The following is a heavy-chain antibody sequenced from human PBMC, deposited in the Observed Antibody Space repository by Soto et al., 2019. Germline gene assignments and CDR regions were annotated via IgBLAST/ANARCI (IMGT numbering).Heavy chain of an antibody. CDR2: IYYSGTT. D-gene: IGHD3-10*01. J-gene: IGHJ6*03. CDR3: ARDAVRGSDYYYYMDV. V-gene: IGHV4-59*01. Sequence: SETLSLTCTVSGGSISDYYWSWIRQPPGKGLDWIGFIYYSGTTHYNPSLKSRVTISVDTSKSQFSLRLSSVTAADTAIYYCARDAVRGSDYYYYMDVWGKGTTVTVSS. CDR1: GGSISDYY.